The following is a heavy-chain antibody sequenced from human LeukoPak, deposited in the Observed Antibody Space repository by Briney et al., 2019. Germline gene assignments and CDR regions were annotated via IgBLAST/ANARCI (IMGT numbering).Heavy chain of an antibody. Sequence: SETLSLTCTVSGGSFTTHYWSWIRQPPGKGLEWIGYIYTSGSTNYNPSLKSRVTISVDTSQNQFSLKLSSVTAADTAVYYCATLYYASSGLPPVPEYFDYWGQGTLATVSS. CDR1: GGSFTTHY. J-gene: IGHJ4*02. V-gene: IGHV4-4*09. D-gene: IGHD3-22*01. CDR3: ATLYYASSGLPPVPEYFDY. CDR2: IYTSGST.